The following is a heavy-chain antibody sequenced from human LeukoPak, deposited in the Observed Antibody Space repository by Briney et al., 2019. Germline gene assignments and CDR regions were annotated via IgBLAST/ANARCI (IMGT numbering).Heavy chain of an antibody. CDR1: GFTFSSYA. D-gene: IGHD3-22*01. CDR3: ANDSYYDSSGYFDY. J-gene: IGHJ4*02. V-gene: IGHV3-23*01. Sequence: GGSLRLSCAASGFTFSSYAMSWVRQAPGKGLEWVSAISGSGGSTYYADSVKGRFTISRDNSKNTLYLQMNSLRAEDTAVYYCANDSYYDSSGYFDYWGQGTLVTVSS. CDR2: ISGSGGST.